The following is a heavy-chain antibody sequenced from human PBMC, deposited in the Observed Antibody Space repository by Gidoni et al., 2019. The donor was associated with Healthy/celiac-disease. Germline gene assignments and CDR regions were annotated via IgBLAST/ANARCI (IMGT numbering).Heavy chain of an antibody. CDR2: ISYDGSNK. D-gene: IGHD3-16*02. CDR3: AKVLDSFGGVIDYYYYGMDV. V-gene: IGHV3-30*18. J-gene: IGHJ6*02. CDR1: SSYG. Sequence: SSYGMHWVRQAPGKGLEWVAVISYDGSNKYYADSVKGRFTISRDNSKNTLYLQMNSLRAEDTAVYYCAKVLDSFGGVIDYYYYGMDVWGQGTTVTVSS.